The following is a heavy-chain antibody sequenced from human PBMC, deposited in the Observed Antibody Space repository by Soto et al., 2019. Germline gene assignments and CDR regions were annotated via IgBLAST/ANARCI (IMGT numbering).Heavy chain of an antibody. D-gene: IGHD3-10*01. V-gene: IGHV4-30-2*01. CDR1: GGSISSGGYS. CDR3: ARAIGWFGELLGGYYFDY. CDR2: IYHSGST. J-gene: IGHJ4*02. Sequence: QLQLQESGSGLVKPSQTLSLTCAVSGGSISSGGYSWSWIRQPPGKGLEWIGYIYHSGSTYYNPSLKGRVTISVDRSKNRFSLKLSSVTAADTAVYYCARAIGWFGELLGGYYFDYWGQGTLVTVSS.